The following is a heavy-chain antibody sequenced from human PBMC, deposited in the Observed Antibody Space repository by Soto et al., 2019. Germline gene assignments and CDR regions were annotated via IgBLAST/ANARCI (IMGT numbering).Heavy chain of an antibody. CDR2: IYYSGST. D-gene: IGHD4-17*01. J-gene: IGHJ6*02. CDR3: ARDRSRGDGDYPKSYGMDV. V-gene: IGHV4-31*03. Sequence: QVQLQESGPGLVKPSQTLSLTCTVSGGSISSGGYYWSWIRQHPGKGLEWIGYIYYSGSTYYNPSLKSRVTISVDTSKNQFSLKLSSVTAADTAVYYCARDRSRGDGDYPKSYGMDVWGQGTTVTVSS. CDR1: GGSISSGGYY.